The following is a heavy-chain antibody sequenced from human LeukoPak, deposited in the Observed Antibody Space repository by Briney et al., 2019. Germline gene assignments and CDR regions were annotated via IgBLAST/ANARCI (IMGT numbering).Heavy chain of an antibody. D-gene: IGHD1-14*01. CDR3: TTGYIAPSDY. CDR2: TKSKTDGGTT. Sequence: GGSLRLSCAASGFTFSNAWMSWVCQAPGKGLEWVGRTKSKTDGGTTDYAAPAKGRFTISRDDSKNTLYLQMNSLKTEDTAVYYCTTGYIAPSDYWGQGTLVTVSS. CDR1: GFTFSNAW. V-gene: IGHV3-15*01. J-gene: IGHJ4*02.